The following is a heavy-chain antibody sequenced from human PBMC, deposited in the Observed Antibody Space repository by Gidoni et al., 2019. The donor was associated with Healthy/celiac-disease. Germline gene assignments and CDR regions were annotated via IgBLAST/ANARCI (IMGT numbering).Heavy chain of an antibody. CDR2: ISSSSSYK. CDR3: ARDSDYAFDY. V-gene: IGHV3-21*01. J-gene: IGHJ4*02. Sequence: EVQLVESGGGLVTPGGSLRLPCDPSGFTFSSYSMNWVRQAPGKGLELVSSISSSSSYKYYADSVKGRFTISRDNAKNSLYLQMNSLRAEDTAVYYCARDSDYAFDYWGQGTLVTVSS. D-gene: IGHD4-17*01. CDR1: GFTFSSYS.